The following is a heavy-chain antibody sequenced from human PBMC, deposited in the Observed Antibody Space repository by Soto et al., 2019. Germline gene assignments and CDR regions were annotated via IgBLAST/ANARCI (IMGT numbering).Heavy chain of an antibody. CDR3: ARIIPAELSYGMDV. J-gene: IGHJ6*02. Sequence: QLQLQESGSGLVKPSQTLSLTCAVSGGSISSGRYSWSWIRQPPGKGLEWIGYIYHSGSTYYNPSLKSRVTLSVDRSKNQFSLRLSSVTAADTAVYYCARIIPAELSYGMDVWGQGTTVTVSS. D-gene: IGHD1-7*01. CDR2: IYHSGST. V-gene: IGHV4-30-2*01. CDR1: GGSISSGRYS.